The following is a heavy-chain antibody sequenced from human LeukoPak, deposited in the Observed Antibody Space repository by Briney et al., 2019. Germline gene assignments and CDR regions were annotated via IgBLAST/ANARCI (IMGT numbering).Heavy chain of an antibody. CDR1: GFTFSTYA. D-gene: IGHD1-26*01. J-gene: IGHJ6*03. CDR2: ISGSGDST. V-gene: IGHV3-23*01. Sequence: GGSLRLSCATSGFTFSTYAMTWVRQAPGKGLEWVSAISGSGDSTNYADSVKGRFTISRDNAKNSLYLQMNSLRAEDTAVYYCARDPYSGSYGNYYYYFMDVWGKGTTVTISS. CDR3: ARDPYSGSYGNYYYYFMDV.